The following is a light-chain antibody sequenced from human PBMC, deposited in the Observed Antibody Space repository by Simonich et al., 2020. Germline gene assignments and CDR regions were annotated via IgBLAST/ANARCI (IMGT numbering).Light chain of an antibody. CDR2: LNSDGSH. V-gene: IGLV4-69*01. CDR3: QTWGTGIHWV. Sequence: QLVLTQSPSASASLGASVKLTCTLSSGHSSYAIAWHQQQPEKGPRYLMKLNSDGSHSKGDGITERFSGSSSGAERYLTISSLQSEDEADYYCQTWGTGIHWVFGGGTKLTVL. J-gene: IGLJ3*02. CDR1: SGHSSYA.